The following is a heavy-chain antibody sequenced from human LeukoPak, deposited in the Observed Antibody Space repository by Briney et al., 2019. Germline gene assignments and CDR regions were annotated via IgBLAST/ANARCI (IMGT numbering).Heavy chain of an antibody. Sequence: KSGGSLRLSCAASGFIFSDYHMSWIRQAPGKGLEWVSYISSSSTYTKYADSVKGRFAISRDNAKNSLYLQMSSLRAEDTAVYYCAREGGYKPFDSWGQGTLVTVSS. D-gene: IGHD5-24*01. CDR3: AREGGYKPFDS. J-gene: IGHJ4*02. V-gene: IGHV3-11*06. CDR2: ISSSSTYT. CDR1: GFIFSDYH.